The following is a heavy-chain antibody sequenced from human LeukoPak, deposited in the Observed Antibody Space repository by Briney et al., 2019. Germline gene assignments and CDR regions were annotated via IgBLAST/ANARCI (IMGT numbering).Heavy chain of an antibody. CDR3: ARAHQDSGYPPSPPDY. V-gene: IGHV1-3*01. J-gene: IGHJ4*02. D-gene: IGHD3-22*01. Sequence: ASVKVSCKASGYTFTSYAMHWVRQAPGQRLEWMGWINAGNGNTKYSQKFQGRVTITRDTSASTAYMELSGLRSEDTAVYYCARAHQDSGYPPSPPDYWGQGTLVTVSS. CDR2: INAGNGNT. CDR1: GYTFTSYA.